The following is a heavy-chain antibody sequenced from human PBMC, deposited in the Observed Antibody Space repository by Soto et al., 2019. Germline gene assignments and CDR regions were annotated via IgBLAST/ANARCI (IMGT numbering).Heavy chain of an antibody. CDR2: IYPGDSDT. CDR1: GYSFTSYW. V-gene: IGHV5-51*01. CDR3: ARHSLLGYDSSGYYPGY. D-gene: IGHD3-22*01. Sequence: GESLTTSCKVSGYSFTSYWIVWVLQMPGKGLEWMGIIYPGDSDTRYSPSFQGQVTISADKSISTAYLQWSSLKASDTAMYYCARHSLLGYDSSGYYPGYWGQGTMVTVSS. J-gene: IGHJ4*02.